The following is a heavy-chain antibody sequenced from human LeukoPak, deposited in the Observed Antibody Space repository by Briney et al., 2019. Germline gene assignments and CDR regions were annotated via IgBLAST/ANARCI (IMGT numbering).Heavy chain of an antibody. V-gene: IGHV4-34*01. CDR1: GGSFSNYY. J-gene: IGHJ3*02. D-gene: IGHD3-9*01. Sequence: SETLSLTCAVYGGSFSNYYWNWIRQPPGKGLEWIGEINHSGSTNYNPSLKSRVTISIDTSKNQFSLKLSSVTAADTAVYYCARHTTLRYFVSPTPAFDIWGQGTLFTVSS. CDR3: ARHTTLRYFVSPTPAFDI. CDR2: INHSGST.